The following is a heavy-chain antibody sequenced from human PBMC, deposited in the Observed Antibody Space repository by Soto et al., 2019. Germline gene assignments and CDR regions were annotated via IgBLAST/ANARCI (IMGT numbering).Heavy chain of an antibody. Sequence: QVQLVESGGGVVQPGRSLRLSCAATGFTFSSYGKHWVRQAPGKGLEWVAVIWYDGSNKYYADSVKGRFTISRDNSKKTLYLQMNSLRAEDTAVYYCARDQDSSGWYCAFDIWGQGTMVTVSS. CDR3: ARDQDSSGWYCAFDI. CDR1: GFTFSSYG. V-gene: IGHV3-33*01. CDR2: IWYDGSNK. D-gene: IGHD6-19*01. J-gene: IGHJ3*02.